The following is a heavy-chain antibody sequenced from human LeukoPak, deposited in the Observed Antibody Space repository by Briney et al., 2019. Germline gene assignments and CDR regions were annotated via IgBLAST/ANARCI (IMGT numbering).Heavy chain of an antibody. CDR2: IYYSGSN. V-gene: IGHV4-59*08. D-gene: IGHD2-21*01. CDR3: ARQRLLLGDWSDP. CDR1: GGSISSYY. Sequence: PSETLSLTCTVSGGSISSYYWNWIRQPPGKGLEWIGYIYYSGSNNYNPSLKSRVTISVDTSKNQFSLKLSSVTAADTAVYYCARQRLLLGDWSDPWGQGTLVTVSS. J-gene: IGHJ5*02.